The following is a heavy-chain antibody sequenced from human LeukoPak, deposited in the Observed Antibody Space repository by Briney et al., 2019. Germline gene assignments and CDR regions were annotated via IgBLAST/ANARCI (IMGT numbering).Heavy chain of an antibody. Sequence: GGSLRLSCAASGFTFSSYAMSWVRQAPGKGLEWVSAISGCGGSTYYADSVKGRFTISRDNSKNTLYLQMNSLRAEDTAVYYCARDHYGSGSYTLGYWGQGTLVTVSS. CDR1: GFTFSSYA. CDR2: ISGCGGST. D-gene: IGHD3-10*01. CDR3: ARDHYGSGSYTLGY. V-gene: IGHV3-23*01. J-gene: IGHJ4*02.